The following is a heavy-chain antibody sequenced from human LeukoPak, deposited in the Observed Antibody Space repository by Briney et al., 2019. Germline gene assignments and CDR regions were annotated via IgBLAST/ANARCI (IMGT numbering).Heavy chain of an antibody. CDR3: ARHLHNDHGDPNWFDP. J-gene: IGHJ5*02. CDR1: GFTFSSYW. CDR2: IYYSGST. D-gene: IGHD4-17*01. V-gene: IGHV4-39*01. Sequence: KAGGSLRLSCAASGFTFSSYWMSWLRQPPGKDLEWIASIYYSGSTYYNPSLKSRVTISVDPSKNQFSLKLTSVTAADTAVYYCARHLHNDHGDPNWFDPWGQGTLVTVSS.